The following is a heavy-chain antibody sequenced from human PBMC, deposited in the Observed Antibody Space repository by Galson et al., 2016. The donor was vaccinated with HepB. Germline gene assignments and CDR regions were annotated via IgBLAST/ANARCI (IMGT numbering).Heavy chain of an antibody. CDR3: AKDLVTGHDSGGTAVGN. V-gene: IGHV3-48*01. D-gene: IGHD4-23*01. CDR2: IHAPSDAI. J-gene: IGHJ4*02. Sequence: SLRLSCAASGFTFSASTMNWVRQTPEKGLEWVSYIHAPSDAIYYADSVKGRFTISRDNSKNTLYLQMNSLRPDDTAVYLCAKDLVTGHDSGGTAVGNRGQGTLVTVSS. CDR1: GFTFSAST.